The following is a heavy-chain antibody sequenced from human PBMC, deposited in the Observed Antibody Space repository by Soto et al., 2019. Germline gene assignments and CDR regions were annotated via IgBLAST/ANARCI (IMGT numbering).Heavy chain of an antibody. D-gene: IGHD4-17*01. V-gene: IGHV4-38-2*01. Sequence: SETLSLTCGVSDSSINSNYYWLWIRQPPGKGLECIGAIHHSGTTYNTPSIKSRVTISMDMSKNHFTLRLASVTAADTAVYYCARGFYGGNFDYWGQGTPVTVSS. CDR1: DSSINSNYY. J-gene: IGHJ4*02. CDR2: IHHSGTT. CDR3: ARGFYGGNFDY.